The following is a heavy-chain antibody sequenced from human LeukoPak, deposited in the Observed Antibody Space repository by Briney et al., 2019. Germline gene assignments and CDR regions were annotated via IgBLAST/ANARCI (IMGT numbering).Heavy chain of an antibody. CDR3: ARSRDGYNYWSADFDY. CDR1: GFTFSNAG. CDR2: ITNGGST. V-gene: IGHV3-23*01. J-gene: IGHJ4*02. Sequence: PGGSLRLSCAASGFTFSNAGMNWVRQAPGEGLEWVSAITNGGSTYYAVSVKGRFTISRDNSKNTLYLQMNSLRAEDTAVYHCARSRDGYNYWSADFDYWGQGTLVTVSS. D-gene: IGHD5-24*01.